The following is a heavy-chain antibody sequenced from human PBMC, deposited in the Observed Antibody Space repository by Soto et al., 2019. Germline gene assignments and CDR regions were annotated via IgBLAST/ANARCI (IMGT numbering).Heavy chain of an antibody. J-gene: IGHJ4*02. D-gene: IGHD3-16*01. CDR2: ISYDGSNK. CDR3: AKDLADTLGGDY. Sequence: GSLRLSCAASGFTFSSYGMHWVRQAPGKGLEWVAVISYDGSNKYYADSVKGRFTISRDNSKNTLYLQMNSLRAEDTAVYYCAKDLADTLGGDYWGQGTLVTVSS. CDR1: GFTFSSYG. V-gene: IGHV3-30*18.